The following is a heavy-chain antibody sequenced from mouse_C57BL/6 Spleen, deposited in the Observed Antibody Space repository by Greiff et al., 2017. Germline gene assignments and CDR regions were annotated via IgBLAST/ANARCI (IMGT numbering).Heavy chain of an antibody. CDR3: ASLLFPSWFAY. Sequence: VQLVESGGGLVKPGGSLKLPCAASGFTFSSYAMSWVRQTPEKRLEWVAISSDGGSYTYYSDNVHGRFTISRDNDKNNLYLQMSHLKSEDTAMYYCASLLFPSWFAYWGQGTLVTVSA. CDR1: GFTFSSYA. J-gene: IGHJ3*01. CDR2: SSDGGSYT. V-gene: IGHV5-4*01.